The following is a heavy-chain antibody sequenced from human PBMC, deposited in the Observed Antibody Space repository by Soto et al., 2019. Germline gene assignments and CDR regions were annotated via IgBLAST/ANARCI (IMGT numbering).Heavy chain of an antibody. CDR3: ASAEVSGSYYERSRFDD. CDR1: GYTFTSYG. CDR2: INPSGGST. D-gene: IGHD1-26*01. V-gene: IGHV1-46*01. Sequence: ASVKVSCKASGYTFTSYGISWVRQAPGQGLEWMGIINPSGGSTSYAQKFQGRVTMTRDTSTSTVYMELSSLRSEDTAVYYCASAEVSGSYYERSRFDDWGQGTLVTVSS. J-gene: IGHJ4*02.